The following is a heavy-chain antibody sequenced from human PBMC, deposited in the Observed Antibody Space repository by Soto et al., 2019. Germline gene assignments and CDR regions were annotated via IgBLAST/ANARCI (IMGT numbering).Heavy chain of an antibody. Sequence: SETLSLTCTVSGGSISSGGYYWSWIRQHPGKGLEWIGYIFYSGTTYYNPSLKSRVTISVDTSKNQFSLKLSSVTAADTAVYYCARMNYYDTSGYPFDPWGQGTLVTVSS. CDR3: ARMNYYDTSGYPFDP. CDR2: IFYSGTT. V-gene: IGHV4-31*03. CDR1: GGSISSGGYY. D-gene: IGHD3-22*01. J-gene: IGHJ5*02.